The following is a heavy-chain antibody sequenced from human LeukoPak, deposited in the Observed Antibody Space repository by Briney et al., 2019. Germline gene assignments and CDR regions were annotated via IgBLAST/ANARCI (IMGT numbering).Heavy chain of an antibody. D-gene: IGHD4-23*01. Sequence: SETLSLTCTVSGGSVSSGSYYWSWIRQPPGKGLEWIGYIYYSGSTYYNPSLKSRVTISVDTSKNQFSLKLSSVTAADTAVYYCARSSQLGWLQPHATYAFDIWGQGTMVTVSS. CDR1: GGSVSSGSYY. CDR2: IYYSGST. V-gene: IGHV4-30-4*08. CDR3: ARSSQLGWLQPHATYAFDI. J-gene: IGHJ3*02.